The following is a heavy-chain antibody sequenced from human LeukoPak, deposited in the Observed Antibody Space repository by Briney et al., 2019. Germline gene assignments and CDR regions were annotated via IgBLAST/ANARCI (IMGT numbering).Heavy chain of an antibody. CDR3: ARDQVYCSGGSCYWVDYYYYYGMDV. Sequence: VSVKVSCKASGYTFISYGISWVRQAPGQGLEWMGWISAYNGNTNYAQKLQGRVTMTTDTSTSTAYMELRSLRSDDTAVYYCARDQVYCSGGSCYWVDYYYYYGMDVWGQGTTVTVSS. V-gene: IGHV1-18*01. J-gene: IGHJ6*02. CDR1: GYTFISYG. CDR2: ISAYNGNT. D-gene: IGHD2-15*01.